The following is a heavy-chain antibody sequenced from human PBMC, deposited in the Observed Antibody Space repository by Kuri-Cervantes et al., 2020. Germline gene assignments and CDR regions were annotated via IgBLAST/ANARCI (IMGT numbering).Heavy chain of an antibody. V-gene: IGHV3-30-3*01. D-gene: IGHD5-24*01. J-gene: IGHJ6*02. CDR1: GFTFSSYA. CDR2: ISYDGSNK. Sequence: GESPKISCAASGFTFSSYAMHWVRQAPGKGLEWVAVISYDGSNKYYADSVKGRFTISRDNSKNTLYLQMNSLRAEDTAVYYCARDYMADYYYYYGMDVWGQGTTVTVSS. CDR3: ARDYMADYYYYYGMDV.